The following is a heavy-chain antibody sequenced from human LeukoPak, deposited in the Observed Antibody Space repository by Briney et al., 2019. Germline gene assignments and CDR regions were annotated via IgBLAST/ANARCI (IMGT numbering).Heavy chain of an antibody. V-gene: IGHV3-48*03. J-gene: IGHJ4*02. Sequence: PGGSLRLSCAAFGFTFSSYEMNWIRQAPGKGLEWVSYISSSGNTIYYADSVKGRLTISRDNAKNSLYLHMNSLRAEDTAVYYCASLRGSGGYLFDYWGQGTLVTVSS. CDR2: ISSSGNTI. CDR3: ASLRGSGGYLFDY. D-gene: IGHD2-15*01. CDR1: GFTFSSYE.